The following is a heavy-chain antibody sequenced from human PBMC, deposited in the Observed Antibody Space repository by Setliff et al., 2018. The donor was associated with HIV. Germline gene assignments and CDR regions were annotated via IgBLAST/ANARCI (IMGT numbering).Heavy chain of an antibody. Sequence: SETLSLTCTVSGGSISSYYWSWIRQPPGKGLEWIGSIYYSGSTYYNPSLKSRVTISVDTSKNQFSLKLSSVTAADTAVYYCASLGMGSFGDYWGQGTLVTVSS. D-gene: IGHD7-27*01. CDR1: GGSISSYY. CDR3: ASLGMGSFGDY. J-gene: IGHJ4*02. V-gene: IGHV4-59*05. CDR2: IYYSGST.